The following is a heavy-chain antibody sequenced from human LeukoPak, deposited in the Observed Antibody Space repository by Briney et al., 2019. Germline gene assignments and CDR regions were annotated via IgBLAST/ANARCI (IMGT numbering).Heavy chain of an antibody. CDR1: GFTFSSYA. D-gene: IGHD4-23*01. J-gene: IGHJ4*02. CDR2: ISYDGSNK. Sequence: GGSLRLSCAASGFTFSSYAMHWVRQAPGKGLEWVAVISYDGSNKYYADSVKGRFTISRDNSKNTLYLQVNSLRAEDTAVYYCAKGDYGGNGNDYWGQGTLVTVSS. CDR3: AKGDYGGNGNDY. V-gene: IGHV3-30-3*01.